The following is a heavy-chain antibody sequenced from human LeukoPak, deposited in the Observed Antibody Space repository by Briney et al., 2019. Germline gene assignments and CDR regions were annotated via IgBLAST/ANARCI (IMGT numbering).Heavy chain of an antibody. Sequence: PGGSLRLSCAASGFTFSTYAMHWVRQAPGKGLEYISGINDNGDTTYYANSVKGRFTISRDNSKNTLFLQMGSLRTEDMAVYFCARERIATPSLDPWGQGILATVSS. D-gene: IGHD2-15*01. CDR3: ARERIATPSLDP. J-gene: IGHJ5*02. CDR2: INDNGDTT. V-gene: IGHV3-64*01. CDR1: GFTFSTYA.